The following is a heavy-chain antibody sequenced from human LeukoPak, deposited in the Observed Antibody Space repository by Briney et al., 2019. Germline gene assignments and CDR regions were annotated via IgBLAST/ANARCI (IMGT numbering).Heavy chain of an antibody. V-gene: IGHV3-7*01. CDR2: IKEDGSEK. Sequence: GGSLRLSCAASGFTFSSYSMNWVRQAPGKGLEWVANIKEDGSEKYYVDSVKGRFTISRDNAKNSLYLQMNSLRAEDTAVYYCAKDLGEAVAGKDVDYWGQGTLVTVSS. CDR1: GFTFSSYS. D-gene: IGHD6-19*01. CDR3: AKDLGEAVAGKDVDY. J-gene: IGHJ4*02.